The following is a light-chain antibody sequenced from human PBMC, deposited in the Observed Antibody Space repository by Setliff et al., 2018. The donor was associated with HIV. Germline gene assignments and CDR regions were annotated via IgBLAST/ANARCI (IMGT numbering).Light chain of an antibody. Sequence: QSALTQPAPVSGSPGQSITISCTGTSSDVGGYNYVSWYQQHPGKAPKLLIYEVRNRPSGVSDRFSGSKSGNTASLTSSGLQAEDEADYYCSSYAITNTLPFGTGTKVTVL. CDR3: SSYAITNTLP. CDR1: SSDVGGYNY. J-gene: IGLJ1*01. CDR2: EVR. V-gene: IGLV2-14*03.